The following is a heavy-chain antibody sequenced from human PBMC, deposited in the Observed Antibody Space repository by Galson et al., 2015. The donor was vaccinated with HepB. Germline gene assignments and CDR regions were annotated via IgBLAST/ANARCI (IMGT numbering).Heavy chain of an antibody. V-gene: IGHV3-43*01. D-gene: IGHD3-10*01. CDR1: GFTFDDYT. CDR2: ISWDGGST. J-gene: IGHJ1*01. Sequence: SLRLSCAASGFTFDDYTMHWVRQAPGKGLEWVSLISWDGGSTYYADSVKGRFTISRDNSKNSLYLQMNSLRTEDTALYYCAKGQNVLLWFGELSDWGQGTLVTVSS. CDR3: AKGQNVLLWFGELSD.